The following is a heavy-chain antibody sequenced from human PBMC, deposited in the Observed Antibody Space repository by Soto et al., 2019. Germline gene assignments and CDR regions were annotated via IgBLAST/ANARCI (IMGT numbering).Heavy chain of an antibody. CDR3: ARADCISTSYPLDV. J-gene: IGHJ6*02. D-gene: IGHD2-2*01. Sequence: QVQLVESGGGVVQPGRSLRLSCAASGFTFSSYAMHWVRQAPGKGLEWVAVIPYDGSNKYYADSVKGRFTISRDNSKNPLYLQMNSLRAEDTAVYYCARADCISTSYPLDVWGQGTTVTVSS. CDR1: GFTFSSYA. CDR2: IPYDGSNK. V-gene: IGHV3-30-3*01.